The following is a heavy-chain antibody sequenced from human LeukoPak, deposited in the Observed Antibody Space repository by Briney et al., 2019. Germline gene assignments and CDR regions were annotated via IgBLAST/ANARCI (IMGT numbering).Heavy chain of an antibody. CDR1: GYTFTSYY. CDR3: ARDFHRRPIVVVPAAILWFDP. V-gene: IGHV1-46*01. CDR2: INPSGGST. Sequence: ASVKVSCKASGYTFTSYYMHWVRQAPGRGLEWMGIINPSGGSTSYAQKLQGRVTMTRDTSTSTVYMELSSLRSEDTAVYYCARDFHRRPIVVVPAAILWFDPWGQGTLVTVSS. D-gene: IGHD2-2*01. J-gene: IGHJ5*02.